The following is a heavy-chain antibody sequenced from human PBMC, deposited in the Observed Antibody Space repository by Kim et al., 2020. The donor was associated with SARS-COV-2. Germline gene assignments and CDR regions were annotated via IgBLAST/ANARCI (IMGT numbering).Heavy chain of an antibody. CDR1: GFSCSNAW. CDR3: STLIGYYGSGSNYRSNDY. Sequence: GGSLRLSCAASGFSCSNAWMTWVRQAPGKGLEWVGRIKSKIDGGTTDYAAPVKGRFTISRDDSKNTLYLQMNSLKTEDTAVYYCSTLIGYYGSGSNYRSNDYWGQGTLVTVSS. CDR2: IKSKIDGGTT. V-gene: IGHV3-15*01. D-gene: IGHD3-10*01. J-gene: IGHJ4*02.